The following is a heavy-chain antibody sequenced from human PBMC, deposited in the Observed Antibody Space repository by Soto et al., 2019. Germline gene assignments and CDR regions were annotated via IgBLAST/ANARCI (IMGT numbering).Heavy chain of an antibody. CDR3: ARVVRKYASDMDV. V-gene: IGHV3-72*01. CDR1: GLMFSDHH. J-gene: IGHJ6*02. Sequence: EVQLVESGGGLVQPGGSLRLSCAASGLMFSDHHIDWVRQAPGKGLEWVGRTRNKANSYTTEYASSVKGRFTISRVDSKISVYMQMNSLKTGDTAVYFWARVVRKYASDMDVWGQGTTVTVSS. CDR2: TRNKANSYTT. D-gene: IGHD1-26*01.